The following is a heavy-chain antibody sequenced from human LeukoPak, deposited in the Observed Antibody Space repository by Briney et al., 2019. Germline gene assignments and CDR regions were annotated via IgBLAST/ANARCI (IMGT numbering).Heavy chain of an antibody. Sequence: SETLSLTCTVSGGSISSYYWSWIRRPAGKGLEWIGRIYTSGSTNYNPSLKSRVTMSVDTSKNQFSLKLSSVTAADTAVYYCARDFSRVWGSYRYDGAFDIWGQGTMVTVSS. CDR1: GGSISSYY. J-gene: IGHJ3*02. CDR3: ARDFSRVWGSYRYDGAFDI. D-gene: IGHD3-16*02. CDR2: IYTSGST. V-gene: IGHV4-4*07.